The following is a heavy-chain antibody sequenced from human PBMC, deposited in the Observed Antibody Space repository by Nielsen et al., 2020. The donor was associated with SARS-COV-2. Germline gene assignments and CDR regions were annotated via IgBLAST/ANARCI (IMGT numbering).Heavy chain of an antibody. CDR2: ISAYNGNT. J-gene: IGHJ3*02. Sequence: WVRQAPGQGLEWMGWISAYNGNTKYSQKFQGRVTITRDTSASTAYMELSSLRSEDTAVYYCARGGTIFGVVTRRGAFDIWGQGTMVTVSS. V-gene: IGHV1-3*01. CDR3: ARGGTIFGVVTRRGAFDI. D-gene: IGHD3-3*01.